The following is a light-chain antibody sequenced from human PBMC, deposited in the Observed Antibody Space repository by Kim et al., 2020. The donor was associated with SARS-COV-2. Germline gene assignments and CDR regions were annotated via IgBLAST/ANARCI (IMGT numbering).Light chain of an antibody. CDR3: QVWDRNSDHPV. CDR2: YDN. J-gene: IGLJ3*02. CDR1: NIASQN. V-gene: IGLV3-21*04. Sequence: APGKTATITCGGNNIASQNVHWFQQKPGQAPVLVIYYDNDRPAGIPERFSGSNSGHTATLTIDRVEAGDEADYHCQVWDRNSDHPVFGGGTQLTVL.